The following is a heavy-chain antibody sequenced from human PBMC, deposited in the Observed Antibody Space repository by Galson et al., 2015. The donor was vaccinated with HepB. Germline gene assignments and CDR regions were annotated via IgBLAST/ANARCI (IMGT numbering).Heavy chain of an antibody. CDR3: ARPHSIVVVPAAFNDAFDI. Sequence: SVKVSCKASGGTFSSYAISWVRQAPGQGLEWMGGIIPIFGTANYAQKFQGRVTITADESTSTAYMELSSLRSEDTAVYYCARPHSIVVVPAAFNDAFDIWGQGTMVTVSS. D-gene: IGHD2-2*01. CDR2: IIPIFGTA. CDR1: GGTFSSYA. J-gene: IGHJ3*02. V-gene: IGHV1-69*13.